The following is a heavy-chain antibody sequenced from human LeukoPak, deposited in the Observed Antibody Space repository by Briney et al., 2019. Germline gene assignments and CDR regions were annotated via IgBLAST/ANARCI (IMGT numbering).Heavy chain of an antibody. J-gene: IGHJ6*03. V-gene: IGHV3-23*01. Sequence: GGSLRLSCAASGFTFSSYAMSWVRQAPGKGLEWVSAISGSGGSTYYADSVKGRFTISRDNSKNTLYLQMNSLRAEDTAVYYCAKDPGGYHGSYYYYMDVWGKGTTVTVSS. D-gene: IGHD2-2*01. CDR2: ISGSGGST. CDR1: GFTFSSYA. CDR3: AKDPGGYHGSYYYYMDV.